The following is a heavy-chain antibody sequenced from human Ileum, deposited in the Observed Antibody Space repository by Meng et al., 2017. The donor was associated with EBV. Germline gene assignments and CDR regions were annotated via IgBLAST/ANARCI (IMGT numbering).Heavy chain of an antibody. CDR3: GRDQGRELINH. J-gene: IGHJ4*02. CDR2: VYHRGDT. CDR1: GDSISSDIW. D-gene: IGHD1-7*01. V-gene: IGHV4-4*02. Sequence: QVQLQESGPGLVKPSGTLSLTCTVSGDSISSDIWWSWVRQPPGKGLEWIVEVYHRGDTNYNPSLKSRVDISVDKSKNQFYLSLFSVTAADTAVYYCGRDQGRELINHWGQGTLVTVSS.